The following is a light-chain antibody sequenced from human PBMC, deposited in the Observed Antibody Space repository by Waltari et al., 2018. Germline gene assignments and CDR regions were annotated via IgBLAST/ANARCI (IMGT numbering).Light chain of an antibody. CDR2: DVS. Sequence: QSALTQPASVSGSPGQSITISCTGTSSDVGAYNYVSWYQQPPGKAPKLMIYDVSKRRSGVAARFSGSKSGNTASLTISGLQAEDEADYYCSSFTTSAIYVFGSVTKVTVL. J-gene: IGLJ1*01. CDR3: SSFTTSAIYV. V-gene: IGLV2-14*03. CDR1: SSDVGAYNY.